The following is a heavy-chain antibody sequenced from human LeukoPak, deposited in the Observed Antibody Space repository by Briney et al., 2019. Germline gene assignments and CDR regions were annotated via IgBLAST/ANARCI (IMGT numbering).Heavy chain of an antibody. Sequence: SETLSLTCTVSGYSISSGYYWGWIRQPPGKGLEWIGSIYHSGSTYYNPSLKSRVTISIDTSKNQFSLKLNSVTAADTAMYYCAKSGGYGLIDYWGQGTLVTVSS. J-gene: IGHJ4*02. CDR2: IYHSGST. CDR1: GYSISSGYY. V-gene: IGHV4-38-2*02. D-gene: IGHD1-26*01. CDR3: AKSGGYGLIDY.